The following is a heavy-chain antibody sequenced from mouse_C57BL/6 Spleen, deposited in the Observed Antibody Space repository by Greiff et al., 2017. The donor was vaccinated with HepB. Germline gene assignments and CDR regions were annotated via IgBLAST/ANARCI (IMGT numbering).Heavy chain of an antibody. J-gene: IGHJ2*01. V-gene: IGHV1-59*01. CDR2: IDPSDSYT. D-gene: IGHD2-1*01. CDR3: AKPHGNSGYFDY. CDR1: GYTFTSYW. Sequence: QVQLQQPGAELVRPGTSVKLSCKASGYTFTSYWMHWVKQRPGQGLEWIGVIDPSDSYTNYNQKFKGKATLTVDTSSSTAYMQLSSLTSEDSAVYYCAKPHGNSGYFDYWGQGTTLTVSS.